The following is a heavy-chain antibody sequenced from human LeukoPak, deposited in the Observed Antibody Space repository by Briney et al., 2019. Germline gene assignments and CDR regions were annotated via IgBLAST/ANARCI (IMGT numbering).Heavy chain of an antibody. Sequence: PGGSLRLSCAASGFTFSSYWMSWVRQAPGKGLEWVANIKQDGSEKYYVDSVKGRFTISRDNAKNSLYLQMNSLRAEDTAVYYCARASSGSYGRYYYYYYMDVWGKGTTVTVSS. D-gene: IGHD1-26*01. CDR1: GFTFSSYW. CDR3: ARASSGSYGRYYYYYYMDV. V-gene: IGHV3-7*01. CDR2: IKQDGSEK. J-gene: IGHJ6*03.